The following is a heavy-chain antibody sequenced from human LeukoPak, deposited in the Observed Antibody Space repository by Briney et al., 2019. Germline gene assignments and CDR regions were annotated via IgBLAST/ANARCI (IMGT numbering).Heavy chain of an antibody. Sequence: KPSETLSLTCTVSGGSISGYYWSWIRQPPGKGLEWIGYIYYSGSTNYNPSLESRVTISVDTSNNQFSLKLSSVTAADTAVYYCARRDTSCWLPDYWGQGTLVTVSS. D-gene: IGHD6-19*01. J-gene: IGHJ4*02. V-gene: IGHV4-59*08. CDR2: IYYSGST. CDR3: ARRDTSCWLPDY. CDR1: GGSISGYY.